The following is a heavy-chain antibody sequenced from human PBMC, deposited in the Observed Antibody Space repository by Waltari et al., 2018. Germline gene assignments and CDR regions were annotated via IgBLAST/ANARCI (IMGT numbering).Heavy chain of an antibody. CDR3: ARVGSGTDAFDI. CDR2: IIPIFGTA. D-gene: IGHD2-15*01. CDR1: GGTFSSYA. J-gene: IGHJ3*02. V-gene: IGHV1-69*01. Sequence: QVQLVESGGGVVQPGSSVKVSCKASGGTFSSYAISWVRQAPGQGLEWMGGIIPIFGTANYAQKFQGRVTITADESTSTAYMELSSLRSEDTAVYYCARVGSGTDAFDIWGQGTMVTVSS.